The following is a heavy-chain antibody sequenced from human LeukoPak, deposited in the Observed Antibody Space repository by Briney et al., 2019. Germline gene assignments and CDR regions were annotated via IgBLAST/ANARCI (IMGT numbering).Heavy chain of an antibody. CDR1: GFTFNTYG. CDR3: ARAGYSSSWYSRYFDL. CDR2: IGTAGEI. V-gene: IGHV3-13*01. J-gene: IGHJ2*01. D-gene: IGHD6-13*01. Sequence: PGGSLRLSCAASGFTFNTYGMSWVRQAPGKGLEWVSGIGTAGEIYYPGSVKGRFTISRENAKNSLYLQMNSLRAGDTAVYYCARAGYSSSWYSRYFDLWGRGTLVTVSS.